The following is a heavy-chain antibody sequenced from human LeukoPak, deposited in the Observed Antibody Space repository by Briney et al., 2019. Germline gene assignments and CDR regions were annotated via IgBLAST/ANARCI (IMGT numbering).Heavy chain of an antibody. J-gene: IGHJ5*02. V-gene: IGHV1-46*01. Sequence: ASVKVSCKASGYTFTSYYMHWLRQAPGQGLEWMGIINPSGGSTSYAQKFQGRVTMTRDTSTSTVYMELSSLRSEDTAVYYCAAFLAAAGTAVDWFDPWGQGTLVTVSS. CDR3: AAFLAAAGTAVDWFDP. CDR2: INPSGGST. D-gene: IGHD6-13*01. CDR1: GYTFTSYY.